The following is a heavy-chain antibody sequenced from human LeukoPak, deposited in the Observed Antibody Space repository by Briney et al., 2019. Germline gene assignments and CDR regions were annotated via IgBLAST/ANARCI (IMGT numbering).Heavy chain of an antibody. CDR3: ARVWAYGGNSRGAFDP. D-gene: IGHD4-23*01. CDR1: GSTFSSYS. J-gene: IGHJ5*02. Sequence: GGSLRLSCAASGSTFSSYSMNWVRQAPGKGLEWVSSISSSSSYIYYADSVKGRFTISRDNAKNSLYLQMNSLRAEDTAVYYCARVWAYGGNSRGAFDPWGQGTLVTVSS. CDR2: ISSSSSYI. V-gene: IGHV3-21*01.